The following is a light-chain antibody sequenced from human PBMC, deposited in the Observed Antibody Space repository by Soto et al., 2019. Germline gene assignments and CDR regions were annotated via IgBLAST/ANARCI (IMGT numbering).Light chain of an antibody. CDR3: QQYGRT. CDR1: QSISTNY. CDR2: AAS. V-gene: IGKV3-20*01. Sequence: VVLTQSPGTLSLSPGESATLSCRASQSISTNYLAWYQLKPGQAPRLLIYAASNRLTGIPDRFSGCGSGTDFTLTISRLEPEDFALYYCQQYGRTFGQGTRLEIK. J-gene: IGKJ5*01.